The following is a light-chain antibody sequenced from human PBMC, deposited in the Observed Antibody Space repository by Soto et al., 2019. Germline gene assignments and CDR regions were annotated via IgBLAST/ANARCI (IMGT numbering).Light chain of an antibody. CDR1: TGAVTGGHY. V-gene: IGLV7-46*01. Sequence: QAVVTQEPSLTVSPGGTVTLTCGSSTGAVTGGHYSYWFQLKPGQAPKTLIYDTSNKHSWAPARFSGSLLGGKAALTLSGAQPEDEAEYYCLLSYSGTWVFGGGTQLTVL. CDR3: LLSYSGTWV. J-gene: IGLJ3*02. CDR2: DTS.